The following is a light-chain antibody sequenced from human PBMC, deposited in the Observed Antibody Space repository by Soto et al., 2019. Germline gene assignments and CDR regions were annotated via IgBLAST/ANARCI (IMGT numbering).Light chain of an antibody. J-gene: IGLJ1*01. CDR2: EGS. CDR3: CSYAGSSTFVYV. Sequence: QSALTQPASVSGSPEQSITISCTGTSSDVGSYNLVSWYQQHPGKAPKLMIYEGSKRPSGVSNRFSGSKSGNTASLTISGLQAEDEADYYCCSYAGSSTFVYVFGTGTKLTVL. V-gene: IGLV2-23*03. CDR1: SSDVGSYNL.